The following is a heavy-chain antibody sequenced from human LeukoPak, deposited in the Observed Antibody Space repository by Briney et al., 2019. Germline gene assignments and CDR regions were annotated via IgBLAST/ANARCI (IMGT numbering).Heavy chain of an antibody. CDR1: GLTFSRYS. Sequence: PGGYLRISYTASGLTFSRYSMNWVRQAPGKGLEWVSSISSSSSYIYYADSVKGRFTISRDNAKNSLYLQMNSLRAEDTAVYYCARTYSWGMPDYWGQGTLVTVSS. J-gene: IGHJ4*02. V-gene: IGHV3-21*01. CDR2: ISSSSSYI. D-gene: IGHD5-18*01. CDR3: ARTYSWGMPDY.